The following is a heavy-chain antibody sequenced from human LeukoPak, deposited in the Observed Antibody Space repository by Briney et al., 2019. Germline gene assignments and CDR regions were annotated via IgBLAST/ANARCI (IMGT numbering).Heavy chain of an antibody. CDR1: GYTLTELS. CDR2: FDPEDGET. Sequence: ASVKVSCKVSGYTLTELSMHWVRQAPGKGLEWMGGFDPEDGETIYAQKFQGRVTMTEDTSTDTAYMELSSLRSEDTAVYYCARAIQLRLPPDYYYYYGMDVWGQGTTVTVSS. J-gene: IGHJ6*02. V-gene: IGHV1-24*01. D-gene: IGHD3-3*01. CDR3: ARAIQLRLPPDYYYYYGMDV.